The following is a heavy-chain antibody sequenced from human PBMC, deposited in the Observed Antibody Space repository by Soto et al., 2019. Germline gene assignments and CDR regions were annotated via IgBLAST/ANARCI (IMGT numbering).Heavy chain of an antibody. CDR3: AGTTSHQWYYMDV. Sequence: QVQLQESGPGLVKPSQTLSLTCAISGDSVSSNSAAWNWIRLSPSRGLGWLARTYYRSRWYNDYAVSVRSRITVNPDTSTNQFSLQLTSVTPEDMAVYYCAGTTSHQWYYMDVWGKGTTVTVSS. V-gene: IGHV6-1*01. D-gene: IGHD1-7*01. J-gene: IGHJ6*03. CDR2: TYYRSRWYN. CDR1: GDSVSSNSAA.